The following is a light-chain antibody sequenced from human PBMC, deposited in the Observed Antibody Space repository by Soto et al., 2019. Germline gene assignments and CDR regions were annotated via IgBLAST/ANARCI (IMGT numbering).Light chain of an antibody. J-gene: IGKJ3*01. CDR2: LGS. CDR1: QSLLHSNGYNY. Sequence: DIVMTQSPLSLPVTPGEPASISCRSSQSLLHSNGYNYLDWYLQKPGQSPQLLIYLGSNRASGVPVRFGGSGSGTDFTLKISRVEAEDVGVYYCMQALQTPFTFGPGTKVDIK. V-gene: IGKV2-28*01. CDR3: MQALQTPFT.